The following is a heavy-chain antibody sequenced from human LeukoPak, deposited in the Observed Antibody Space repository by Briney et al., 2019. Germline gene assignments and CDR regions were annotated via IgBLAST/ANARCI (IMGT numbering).Heavy chain of an antibody. CDR1: GGSTSSSGFY. D-gene: IGHD3-22*01. CDR2: INYSGTT. J-gene: IGHJ1*01. Sequence: SETLSLTCTVSGGSTSSSGFYWGWIRQPPGMGLEWIGSINYSGTTYYNPSLKSRVTISVDTSKNRFSLKLSSVTAADTAVYYCARQWDSSGYHEYFQHWGQGTLVTVSS. CDR3: ARQWDSSGYHEYFQH. V-gene: IGHV4-39*01.